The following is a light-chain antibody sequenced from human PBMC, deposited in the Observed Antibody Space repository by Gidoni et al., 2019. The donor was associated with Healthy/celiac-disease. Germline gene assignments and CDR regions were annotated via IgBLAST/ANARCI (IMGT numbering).Light chain of an antibody. CDR3: QQRSNWPL. V-gene: IGKV3-11*01. CDR1: QRVRSY. CDR2: DAS. J-gene: IGKJ4*01. Sequence: EIVLTQSPATLSLSPGERATLSCRASQRVRSYLAWYQQKPGQAPRLLIYDASNRATGIPARFSGSGSGTDFTLTISSLEPEDFAVYYCQQRSNWPLFGGGTKVEIK.